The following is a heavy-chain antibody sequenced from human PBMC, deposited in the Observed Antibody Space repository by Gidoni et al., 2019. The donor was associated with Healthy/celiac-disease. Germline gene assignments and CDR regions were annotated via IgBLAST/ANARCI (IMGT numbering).Heavy chain of an antibody. J-gene: IGHJ5*02. CDR1: GFTFDDYA. CDR2: ISWNSGSI. V-gene: IGHV3-9*01. Sequence: EVQLVESGGGLVQPGRSLRLSCAASGFTFDDYAMHWVRPAPGKGLEWVSGISWNSGSIDYADSVKGRFTISRDNAKNSLYLQMNSLRAEDTALYYCAKDRRYSSSSGAFDPWGQGTLVTVSS. D-gene: IGHD6-6*01. CDR3: AKDRRYSSSSGAFDP.